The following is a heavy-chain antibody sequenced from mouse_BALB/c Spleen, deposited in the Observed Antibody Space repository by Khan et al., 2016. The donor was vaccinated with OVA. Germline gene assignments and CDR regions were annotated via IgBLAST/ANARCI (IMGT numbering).Heavy chain of an antibody. J-gene: IGHJ3*01. CDR3: APGSSGPFAY. V-gene: IGHV14-3*02. D-gene: IGHD3-1*01. Sequence: VQLKQSGAELVKPGASVKLSCTASGFNIKDTYMHWVKQRPEQGLEWIGRIDPANGNTKYDPKFQGKATITADTSSNTAYLQLSSLTSEDSAVYYCAPGSSGPFAYWGQGTLVTVSA. CDR2: IDPANGNT. CDR1: GFNIKDTY.